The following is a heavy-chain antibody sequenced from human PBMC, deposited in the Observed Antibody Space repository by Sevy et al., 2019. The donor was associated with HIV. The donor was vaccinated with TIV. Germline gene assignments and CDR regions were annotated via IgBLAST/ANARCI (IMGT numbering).Heavy chain of an antibody. CDR3: ATTKDYYDSSGSPFDD. J-gene: IGHJ4*02. CDR2: FDPEDGET. CDR1: GSTLTRLA. D-gene: IGHD3-22*01. V-gene: IGHV1-24*01. Sequence: ASVKVSCKVSGSTLTRLAIHWVRQAPGKGPEWMGSFDPEDGETIYSQKFQGRVTRTEDTSTDTGYMELSSLRSEDTAVYYCATTKDYYDSSGSPFDDWGQGTLVTVSS.